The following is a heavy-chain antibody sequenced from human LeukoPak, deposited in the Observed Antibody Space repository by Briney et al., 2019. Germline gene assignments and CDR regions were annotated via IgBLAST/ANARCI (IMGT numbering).Heavy chain of an antibody. CDR2: IWYDGSNK. CDR1: GFTFSSYG. J-gene: IGHJ4*02. CDR3: ARDIGGSYAGY. V-gene: IGHV3-33*01. D-gene: IGHD1-26*01. Sequence: PGGSLRLSCAASGFTFSSYGMHWVRQAPDKGLEWVAVIWYDGSNKYYADSVKGRFTISRDNSKNTLYLQMSSLRAGDTAVYYCARDIGGSYAGYWGQGTLVTVSS.